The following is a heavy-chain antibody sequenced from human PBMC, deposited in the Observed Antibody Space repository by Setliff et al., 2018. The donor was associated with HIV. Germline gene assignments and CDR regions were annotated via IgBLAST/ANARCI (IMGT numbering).Heavy chain of an antibody. CDR2: IYYSGST. Sequence: SETLSLTCSVSGGSIRSHYWSWIRQPPGEGLEWIGYIYYSGSTNYNPSLKSRVTISVDTSKSQFSLKLSSVTAADTAVYYCARDQDSGSPGWYFDLWGRGTLVTVS. CDR3: ARDQDSGSPGWYFDL. J-gene: IGHJ2*01. V-gene: IGHV4-59*11. D-gene: IGHD1-26*01. CDR1: GGSIRSHY.